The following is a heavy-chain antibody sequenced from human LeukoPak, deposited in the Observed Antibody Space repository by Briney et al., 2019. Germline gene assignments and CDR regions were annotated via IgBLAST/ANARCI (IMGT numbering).Heavy chain of an antibody. J-gene: IGHJ4*02. CDR2: ISHDGSKK. Sequence: AGGSLRLSCAASGFTLSSYGMHWVRQPQGEGQEWVAVISHDGSKKYSAESVKGRFTISRDNSKNTLYLQMNSLRAEDTAVYYCARANGQLWTTPDYWGQGTLVTISS. CDR3: ARANGQLWTTPDY. CDR1: GFTLSSYG. D-gene: IGHD5-18*01. V-gene: IGHV3-30*03.